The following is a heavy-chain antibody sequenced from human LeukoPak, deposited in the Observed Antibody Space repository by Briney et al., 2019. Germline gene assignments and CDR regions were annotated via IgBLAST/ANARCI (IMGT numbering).Heavy chain of an antibody. J-gene: IGHJ5*02. CDR1: GGSFSGYY. D-gene: IGHD3-3*01. V-gene: IGHV4-34*01. Sequence: PSETLSLTCAVYGGSFSGYYWSWIRQPPGKGLEWIGEINHSGSTNYNPSLKSRVTISVDTSKNQFSLKLSSVTAADTAVYYCARGRMMGYDFWSGSKKNWFDPWGQGTLVTVSS. CDR2: INHSGST. CDR3: ARGRMMGYDFWSGSKKNWFDP.